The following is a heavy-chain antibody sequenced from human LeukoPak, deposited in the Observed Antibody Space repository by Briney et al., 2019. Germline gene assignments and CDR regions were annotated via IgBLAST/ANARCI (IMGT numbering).Heavy chain of an antibody. CDR2: IYYSGST. J-gene: IGHJ5*02. D-gene: IGHD3-10*02. CDR3: ARMLSRYNWFDP. V-gene: IGHV4-59*01. Sequence: SETLSLTCTVSGASISSYYWSWIRKPPGKGLEWIGYIYYSGSTNYNPSLKSRVTISVDTSKNQFSLKLSSVIAADTAVYYCARMLSRYNWFDPWGQGTLVTVSS. CDR1: GASISSYY.